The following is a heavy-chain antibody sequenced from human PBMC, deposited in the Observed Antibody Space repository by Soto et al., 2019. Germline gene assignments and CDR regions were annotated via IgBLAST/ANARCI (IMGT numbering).Heavy chain of an antibody. CDR3: ARGGRYSGYDPLDY. V-gene: IGHV3-30-3*01. D-gene: IGHD5-12*01. J-gene: IGHJ4*02. CDR2: VSSAGGSK. Sequence: QVQLVESGGGVVQPGKSLRLSCAASGFTFNTYVMHWVRQAPGRGLEWLAFVSSAGGSKYYADSVTGRFTISRDNSQNTLHLQMNSLGPEDTAVYYCARGGRYSGYDPLDYWGQGTLVTVSS. CDR1: GFTFNTYV.